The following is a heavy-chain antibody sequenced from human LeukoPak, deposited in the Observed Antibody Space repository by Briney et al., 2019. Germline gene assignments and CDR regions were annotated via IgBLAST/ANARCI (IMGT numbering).Heavy chain of an antibody. CDR1: GASISTYY. CDR3: ANLGGAVVY. D-gene: IGHD4/OR15-4a*01. Sequence: SETLSLTCTVSGASISTYYWSWIRQPPGKGLEWIGYIYYSGSTNYNPSLKSRVTISVDTSKNQFSLKLSSMTAADTAVYYCANLGGAVVYWGQGTLVTVSS. V-gene: IGHV4-59*01. J-gene: IGHJ4*02. CDR2: IYYSGST.